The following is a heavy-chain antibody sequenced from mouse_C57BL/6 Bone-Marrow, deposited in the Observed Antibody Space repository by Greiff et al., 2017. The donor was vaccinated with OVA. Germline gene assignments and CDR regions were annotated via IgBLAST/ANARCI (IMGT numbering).Heavy chain of an antibody. J-gene: IGHJ2*01. Sequence: LQESGAELVKPGASVKISCKASGYAFSSYWMNWVKQRPGKGLEWIGQIYPGDGDTNYNGKFKGKATLTADKSSSTAYMQLSSLTSEDSAVYFCARRGGLPSFDYWGQGTTLTVSS. CDR3: ARRGGLPSFDY. D-gene: IGHD2-4*01. CDR2: IYPGDGDT. V-gene: IGHV1-80*01. CDR1: GYAFSSYW.